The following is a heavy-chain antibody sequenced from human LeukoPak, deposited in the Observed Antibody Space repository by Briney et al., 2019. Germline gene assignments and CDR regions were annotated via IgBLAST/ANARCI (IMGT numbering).Heavy chain of an antibody. Sequence: SVKVSCKASGGTFSSYAISWVRQAPGQGLEWMGRIIPIFGTANYAQKFQGRVTITTDESTSTAYMELSSLRSEDAAVYYCASGRGNGIDYGDYPYYYYYMDVWGKGTTVTVSS. CDR3: ASGRGNGIDYGDYPYYYYYMDV. V-gene: IGHV1-69*05. CDR2: IIPIFGTA. D-gene: IGHD4-17*01. CDR1: GGTFSSYA. J-gene: IGHJ6*03.